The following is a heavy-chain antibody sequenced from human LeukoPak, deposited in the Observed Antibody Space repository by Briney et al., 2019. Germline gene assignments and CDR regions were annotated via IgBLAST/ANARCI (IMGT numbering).Heavy chain of an antibody. J-gene: IGHJ1*01. CDR3: AKDTVLEAPSALQH. CDR2: ISWNSGSI. D-gene: IGHD1-26*01. Sequence: VQLVESGGGLVKPGGSLRLSCAASGLTFDDYAMHWVRQAPWKGLEWVSGISWNSGSIGYADSVKGRFTISRDNAKNSLYLQMNSLRAEDTALYYCAKDTVLEAPSALQHWGQGTLVTVSS. V-gene: IGHV3-9*01. CDR1: GLTFDDYA.